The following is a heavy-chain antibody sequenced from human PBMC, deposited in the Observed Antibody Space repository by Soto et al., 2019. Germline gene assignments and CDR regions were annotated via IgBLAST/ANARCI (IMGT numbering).Heavy chain of an antibody. Sequence: QVPLVQSGAEVKKPGASVKVSCKASGYTFTGYYMHWVRQAPGQGLEWMGWINPNSGGTNYAQKFQGRVTMTRDTSISTAYMELSRLRSDDTAVYYCARGSGGAYCSGGSCYNNWFDPWGQGTLVTVSS. CDR3: ARGSGGAYCSGGSCYNNWFDP. CDR1: GYTFTGYY. D-gene: IGHD2-15*01. J-gene: IGHJ5*02. CDR2: INPNSGGT. V-gene: IGHV1-2*02.